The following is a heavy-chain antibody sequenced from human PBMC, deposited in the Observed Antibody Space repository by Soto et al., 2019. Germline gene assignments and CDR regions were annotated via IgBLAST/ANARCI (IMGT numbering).Heavy chain of an antibody. Sequence: EVQLVESGGGLVQPGGSLRLSCAASGFTFRSYWMSWVRQAPGKGLEWVATIKQDGSEKYYVDSVKGRFTIYRDNAKNSRYLQMNSLRAEDTAVYYCARKGGLIMWFGESLTREHAFDIWGQGTMVTVSS. J-gene: IGHJ3*02. CDR3: ARKGGLIMWFGESLTREHAFDI. V-gene: IGHV3-7*03. CDR2: IKQDGSEK. D-gene: IGHD3-10*01. CDR1: GFTFRSYW.